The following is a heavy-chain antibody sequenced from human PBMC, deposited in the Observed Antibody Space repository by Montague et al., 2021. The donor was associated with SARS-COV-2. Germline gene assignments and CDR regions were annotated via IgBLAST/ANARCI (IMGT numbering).Heavy chain of an antibody. V-gene: IGHV4-39*01. J-gene: IGHJ6*02. CDR1: GGSISSSSYY. Sequence: SETLSLTCTVSGGSISSSSYYRGWIRQPPGKGLEWIGSIYYSGSTYYNPSLKSRVTISVDTSKNQFSLKLSSVTAADTAVYYCASSGRAVPTPPYYYGMDVWGQGTTVTVSS. CDR3: ASSGRAVPTPPYYYGMDV. CDR2: IYYSGST. D-gene: IGHD3-10*01.